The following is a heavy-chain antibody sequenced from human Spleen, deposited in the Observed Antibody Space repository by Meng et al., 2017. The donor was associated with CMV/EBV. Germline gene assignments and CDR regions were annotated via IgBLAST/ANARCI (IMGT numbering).Heavy chain of an antibody. D-gene: IGHD6-13*01. CDR2: INHSGST. J-gene: IGHJ4*02. CDR1: GGSFSGYY. CDR3: ARAADSSSWYYFDY. Sequence: CAVYGGSFSGYYWSWIRQPPGNGLEWIGEINHSGSTNYNPSLKSRVTISVDTSKNQFSLKLSSVTAADTAVYYCARAADSSSWYYFDYWGQGTLVTVSS. V-gene: IGHV4-34*01.